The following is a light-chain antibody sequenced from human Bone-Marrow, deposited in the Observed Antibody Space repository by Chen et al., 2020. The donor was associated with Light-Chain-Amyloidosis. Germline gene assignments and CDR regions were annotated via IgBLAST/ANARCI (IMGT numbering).Light chain of an antibody. J-gene: IGLJ3*02. CDR3: QVWDRSSDRPV. CDR2: DDS. CDR1: NIGSTS. Sequence: SYVLTQPSSVSVAPGQTATLACGGNNIGSTSVHWYQPTPGQAPLLVVYDDSDRPSGIPERLSGSNSGNTATLTISRVEAGDEADYYWQVWDRSSDRPVFGGGTKLTVL. V-gene: IGLV3-21*02.